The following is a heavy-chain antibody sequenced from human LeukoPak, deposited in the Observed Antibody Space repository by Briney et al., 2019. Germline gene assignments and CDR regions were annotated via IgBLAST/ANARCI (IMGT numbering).Heavy chain of an antibody. J-gene: IGHJ4*02. D-gene: IGHD6-13*01. CDR3: ARDSEYRGSWPIIDY. Sequence: GGSLRLSCAVSGFTISSNWLHWGRNAPGPGLVRVSRINSDGSSTSNADSVKGRFTISRNYAKNTLYLQMNSLRAEDTAVYYCARDSEYRGSWPIIDYWGQGTLVTVSS. CDR1: GFTISSNW. V-gene: IGHV3-74*01. CDR2: INSDGSST.